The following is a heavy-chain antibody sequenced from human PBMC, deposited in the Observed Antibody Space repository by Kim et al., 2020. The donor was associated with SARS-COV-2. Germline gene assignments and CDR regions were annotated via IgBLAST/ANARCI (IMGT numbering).Heavy chain of an antibody. J-gene: IGHJ4*02. D-gene: IGHD1-7*01. V-gene: IGHV3-64*01. Sequence: GGSLRLSCAASGFTFSSYAMHWVRQAPGKGLEYVSAISSNGGSTYYANSVKGRFTISRDNSKNTLYLQMGSLRAEDMAVYYCARAYGADWNYGGNTPLGYWGQGTLVTVSS. CDR1: GFTFSSYA. CDR2: ISSNGGST. CDR3: ARAYGADWNYGGNTPLGY.